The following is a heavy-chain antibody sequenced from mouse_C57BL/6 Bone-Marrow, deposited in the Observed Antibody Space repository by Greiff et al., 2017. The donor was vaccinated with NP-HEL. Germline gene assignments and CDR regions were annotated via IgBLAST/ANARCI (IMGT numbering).Heavy chain of an antibody. CDR3: ARGVVVATVDY. D-gene: IGHD1-1*01. J-gene: IGHJ4*01. CDR1: GYTFTSYG. CDR2: IYPRSGNT. V-gene: IGHV1-81*01. Sequence: VKLMESGAELARPGASVTLSCKASGYTFTSYGISWVKQRTGQGLEWIGEIYPRSGNTYYNEKFKGKATLTADKSSSTAYMELRSLTSEDSAVYFCARGVVVATVDYWGQGTSVTVSS.